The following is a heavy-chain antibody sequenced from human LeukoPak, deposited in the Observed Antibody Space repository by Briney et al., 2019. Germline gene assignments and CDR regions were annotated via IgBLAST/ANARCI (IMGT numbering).Heavy chain of an antibody. CDR2: ISGSGETT. CDR1: RFTFSSYA. Sequence: GGSLRLSCAASRFTFSSYAMTWVRQPPGKGLEWVAAISGSGETTYYAGFAEGRFSISRDNSENTLYLQMYSLRAEDTAVYYCAKGSSSSSGRPDCWGQGTLVTVSS. CDR3: AKGSSSSSGRPDC. J-gene: IGHJ4*02. D-gene: IGHD6-6*01. V-gene: IGHV3-23*01.